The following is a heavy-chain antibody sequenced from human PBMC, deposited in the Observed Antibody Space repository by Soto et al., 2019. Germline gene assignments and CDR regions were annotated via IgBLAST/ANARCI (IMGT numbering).Heavy chain of an antibody. CDR3: ARSSILSGYYSAPAHWVPP. D-gene: IGHD3-9*01. CDR1: GYTFTSYG. J-gene: IGHJ5*02. Sequence: ASVKVSCKASGYTFTSYGISWVRQAPGQGLEWMGWISAYNGNTNYAQKLQGRVTMTTDTSTSTAYMELRRLRSDDTAVYYCARSSILSGYYSAPAHWVPPWGQGTLVTVSS. V-gene: IGHV1-18*01. CDR2: ISAYNGNT.